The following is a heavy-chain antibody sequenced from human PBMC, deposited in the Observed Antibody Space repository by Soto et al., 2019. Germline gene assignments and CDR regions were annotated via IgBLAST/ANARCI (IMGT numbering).Heavy chain of an antibody. CDR3: AKGGRSKLLWFGEIEYYFDY. Sequence: GGSLRLSCAASGFTFSSYSMNWVRQAPGKGLEWVSYISSSSSTIYYADSVKGRFTISREHAKNSLYLQMNSLRAEDTAVYYCAKGGRSKLLWFGEIEYYFDYWGQGTLVTVSS. V-gene: IGHV3-48*01. D-gene: IGHD3-10*01. CDR1: GFTFSSYS. CDR2: ISSSSSTI. J-gene: IGHJ4*02.